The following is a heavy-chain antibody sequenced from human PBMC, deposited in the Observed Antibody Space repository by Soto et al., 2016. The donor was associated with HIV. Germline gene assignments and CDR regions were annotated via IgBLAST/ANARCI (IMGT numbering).Heavy chain of an antibody. Sequence: EVQLVESGGGLIQPGGSLRLSCAASGFTFSNYWMHWVRQGPGKGLVWVSRINSDGSSTSYADSVKGRFTISRDNAKNTLYLQMNSLRAEDTAIYYCARDILTGSPDYWGQGTLVTVSS. D-gene: IGHD3-9*01. CDR1: GFTFSNYW. V-gene: IGHV3-74*01. CDR3: ARDILTGSPDY. J-gene: IGHJ4*02. CDR2: INSDGSST.